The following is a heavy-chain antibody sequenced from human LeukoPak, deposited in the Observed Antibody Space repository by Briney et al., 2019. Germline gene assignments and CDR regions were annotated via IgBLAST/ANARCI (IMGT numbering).Heavy chain of an antibody. CDR1: GGTFGNDA. CDR3: AREWKWLQPYFEY. Sequence: ASVKVSFKASGGTFGNDAIGWVRQAPGQGLEWVGRIIPMFGTTNYAQKFQYRVTFTTDESTSTAYMEVNSLRSEDTAVYYCAREWKWLQPYFEYWGQGTLVTVSS. V-gene: IGHV1-69*05. J-gene: IGHJ4*02. D-gene: IGHD5-12*01. CDR2: IIPMFGTT.